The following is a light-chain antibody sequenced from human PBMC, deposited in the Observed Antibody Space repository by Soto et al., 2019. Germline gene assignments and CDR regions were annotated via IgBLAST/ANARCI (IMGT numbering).Light chain of an antibody. CDR1: QRVSSGY. J-gene: IGKJ2*01. CDR3: QQYANSPYT. Sequence: EIVLTQSPGTLSLSPGERATLSCRASQRVSSGYLAWYQQKPGQTPRLLIYGASSRATGIPDRFSGSGSGTDFTLTISSLEPGDFAVYYCQQYANSPYTFGQGTNLEIK. V-gene: IGKV3-20*01. CDR2: GAS.